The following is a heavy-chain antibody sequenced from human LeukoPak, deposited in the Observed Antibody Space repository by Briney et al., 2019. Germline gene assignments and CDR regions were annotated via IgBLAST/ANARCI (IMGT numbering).Heavy chain of an antibody. Sequence: GASVKVSCKASGYTFTGYYMHWVRQAPGQGLEWMGWINPNSGGTNYAQKFQGRVTMTRDTSISPAYMELSRLRSDDTAVYYCARAGDIVVVAFYFDYWGQGTLVTVSS. CDR2: INPNSGGT. CDR3: ARAGDIVVVAFYFDY. D-gene: IGHD2-15*01. J-gene: IGHJ4*02. CDR1: GYTFTGYY. V-gene: IGHV1-2*02.